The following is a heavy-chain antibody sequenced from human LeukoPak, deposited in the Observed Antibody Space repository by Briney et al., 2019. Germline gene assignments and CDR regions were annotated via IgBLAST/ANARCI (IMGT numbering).Heavy chain of an antibody. CDR1: GGSISSYY. CDR3: ARESNSGYDWLYDY. CDR2: IYYSGST. D-gene: IGHD5-12*01. Sequence: PSETLSLTCTVSGGSISSYYWSWIRQPPGKGLEWIGYIYYSGSTNYNPSLKSRVTISVDTSRNQFSLKLSSVTAADTAVYYCARESNSGYDWLYDYWGQGTLVTVSS. J-gene: IGHJ4*02. V-gene: IGHV4-59*01.